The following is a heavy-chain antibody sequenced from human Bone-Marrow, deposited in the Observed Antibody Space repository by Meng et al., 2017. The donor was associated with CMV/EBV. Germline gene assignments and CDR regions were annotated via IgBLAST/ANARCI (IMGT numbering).Heavy chain of an antibody. Sequence: QALLVPSGSEMKKPGASVKVSCTTSGFTFSDYYIHWVRQPPGQGLEWMGWVNSNNDATNYARKFQGRVSMTRDTSISTAHMELSRLMSDDTAVYYCVRSSGWSLFDYWGQGTLVTVSS. J-gene: IGHJ4*02. V-gene: IGHV1-2*02. CDR3: VRSSGWSLFDY. CDR1: GFTFSDYY. D-gene: IGHD6-19*01. CDR2: VNSNNDAT.